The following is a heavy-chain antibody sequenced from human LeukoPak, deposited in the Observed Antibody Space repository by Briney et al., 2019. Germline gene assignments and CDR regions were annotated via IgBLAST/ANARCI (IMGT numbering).Heavy chain of an antibody. D-gene: IGHD3-22*01. CDR2: IKTDGSEK. V-gene: IGHV3-7*01. J-gene: IGHJ1*01. CDR3: ATYSSLNRREFQY. Sequence: GGSLRLSCEGSGFTFSNYWMGWVRQAPGEGLQWVANIKTDGSEKYYVDSVKGRFTISRDNAKNSLYLQMNSLRAEDTAVYYCATYSSLNRREFQYWGQGTLLTASS. CDR1: GFTFSNYW.